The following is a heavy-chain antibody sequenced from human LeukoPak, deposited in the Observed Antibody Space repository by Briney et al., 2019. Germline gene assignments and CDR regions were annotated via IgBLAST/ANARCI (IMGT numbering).Heavy chain of an antibody. D-gene: IGHD6-19*01. V-gene: IGHV1-3*01. CDR2: INGGNGNT. CDR3: ARHGIAVAAPFDY. CDR1: GYTFTSYT. J-gene: IGHJ4*02. Sequence: ASVKVSCKASGYTFTSYTMHWVRQAPGQRLEWMGWINGGNGNTKYSEKFQGRVTISVDTSKNQFSLKLSSVTAADTAVYYCARHGIAVAAPFDYWGQGTLVTVSS.